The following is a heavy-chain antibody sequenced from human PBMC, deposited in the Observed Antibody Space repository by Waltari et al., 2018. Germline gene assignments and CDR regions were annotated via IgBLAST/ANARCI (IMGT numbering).Heavy chain of an antibody. CDR3: ARGGAGSIVVLEPAAGFHPFDI. Sequence: QVQLVQSGAEVKKPGSSVKVSCKASGGTFSSNVISWVRQAPGQGLEWMGGLTPIFGTTTYAQKFQGRVTITADESTSTAYMELSSLRSDDSAVYYCARGGAGSIVVLEPAAGFHPFDIWGQGTLVTVSS. CDR2: LTPIFGTT. D-gene: IGHD2-2*01. V-gene: IGHV1-69*01. CDR1: GGTFSSNV. J-gene: IGHJ3*02.